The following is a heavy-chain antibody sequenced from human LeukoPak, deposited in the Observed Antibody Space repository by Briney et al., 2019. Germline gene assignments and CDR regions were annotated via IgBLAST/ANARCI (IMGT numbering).Heavy chain of an antibody. V-gene: IGHV4-39*07. Sequence: SETLSLICTVSGGSISTSSYYWSWIRQPPWKGLEWIGEINHSGSTNYNPSLKSRVTISVDTSKNQFSLKLSSVTAADTAVYYCARAVGSGSFQTYYYYMDVWGKGTTVTISS. D-gene: IGHD3-10*01. CDR1: GGSISTSSYY. J-gene: IGHJ6*03. CDR2: INHSGST. CDR3: ARAVGSGSFQTYYYYMDV.